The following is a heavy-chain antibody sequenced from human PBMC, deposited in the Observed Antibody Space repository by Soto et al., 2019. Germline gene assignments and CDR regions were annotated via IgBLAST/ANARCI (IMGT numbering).Heavy chain of an antibody. CDR3: ARVPRTYYYYGMDV. J-gene: IGHJ6*02. V-gene: IGHV4-34*01. Sequence: SETLSLTCAVYGGSFSGYYWSWIRQPPGKGLEWIGEINHSGSTNYNPSLKSRVTISVDTSKNQFSLKLSSVTAADTAVYYCARVPRTYYYYGMDVWGQGTTVTVSS. CDR2: INHSGST. CDR1: GGSFSGYY.